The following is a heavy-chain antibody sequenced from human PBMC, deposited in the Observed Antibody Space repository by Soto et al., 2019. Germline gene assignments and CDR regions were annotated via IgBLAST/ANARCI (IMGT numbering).Heavy chain of an antibody. J-gene: IGHJ4*02. CDR1: GFTFSSYA. CDR2: ISYDGSNK. Sequence: QVQLVESGGGVVQPGRSLRLSCAASGFTFSSYAMHWVRQAPGKGLEWVAVISYDGSNKYYADSVKGRFTISRDNSKNTLYLQKNSLRAEDTAVYYCARNYGSGSYYISHFDYWGQGTLVTVSS. CDR3: ARNYGSGSYYISHFDY. D-gene: IGHD3-10*01. V-gene: IGHV3-30-3*01.